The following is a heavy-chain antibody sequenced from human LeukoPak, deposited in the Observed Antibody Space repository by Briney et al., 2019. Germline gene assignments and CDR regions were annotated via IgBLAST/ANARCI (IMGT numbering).Heavy chain of an antibody. D-gene: IGHD5-24*01. CDR3: AKQMAVDYFDY. V-gene: IGHV3-30-3*02. Sequence: PGGSLRLSCAASGFTFSSYAMHWVRQAPGKGLEWVAVISYDGSNKYYADSVKGRFTISRDNSKNTLYLQMYSLRAEDTAVYYCAKQMAVDYFDYWGQGTLVTVSS. CDR1: GFTFSSYA. J-gene: IGHJ4*02. CDR2: ISYDGSNK.